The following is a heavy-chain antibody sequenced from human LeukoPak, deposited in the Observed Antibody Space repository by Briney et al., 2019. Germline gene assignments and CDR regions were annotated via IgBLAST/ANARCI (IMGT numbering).Heavy chain of an antibody. CDR1: GGSIGSYY. V-gene: IGHV4-59*12. Sequence: PSETLSLTCTVSGGSIGSYYWNWIRQPPGKGLEWIGYIYYSGSTNYNPSLKSRVTISVDTSKNQFSLKLSSVTAADTAVYYCARVLQQLVYFDYWGQGTLVTVSS. CDR2: IYYSGST. D-gene: IGHD6-13*01. J-gene: IGHJ4*02. CDR3: ARVLQQLVYFDY.